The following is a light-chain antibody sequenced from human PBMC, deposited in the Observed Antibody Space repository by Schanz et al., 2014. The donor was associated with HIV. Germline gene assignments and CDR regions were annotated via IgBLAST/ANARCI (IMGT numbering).Light chain of an antibody. CDR3: QQYKGYSWA. Sequence: DIHLTQSPCSLYASVGERVTITCRVNQGINTYLDCYRWKPGTAPKPQIYIASNLQSGVPSRFSGSGSGTEFTLTISSLQPDDFATYYCQQYKGYSWAFGQGTKVEIK. CDR1: QGINTY. CDR2: IAS. V-gene: IGKV1-27*01. J-gene: IGKJ1*01.